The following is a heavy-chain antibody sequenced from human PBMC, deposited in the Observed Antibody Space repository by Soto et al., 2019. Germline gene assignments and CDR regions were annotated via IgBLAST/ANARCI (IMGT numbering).Heavy chain of an antibody. CDR3: AKDFAQWPENFDY. V-gene: IGHV3-23*01. CDR1: GFTFSSYA. D-gene: IGHD6-19*01. CDR2: ISGSGGST. Sequence: GGSLRLSCAASGFTFSSYAMSWVRQAPGKGLEWVSAISGSGGSTYYADSVKGRFTISRDNSKNTLYLQMNSLRAEGTAVYYCAKDFAQWPENFDYWGQGTLVTVSS. J-gene: IGHJ4*02.